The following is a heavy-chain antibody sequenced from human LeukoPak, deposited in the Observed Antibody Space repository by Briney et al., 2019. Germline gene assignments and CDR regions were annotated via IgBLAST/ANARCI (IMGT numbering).Heavy chain of an antibody. CDR1: GGSISSYY. D-gene: IGHD3-10*01. V-gene: IGHV4-59*01. J-gene: IGHJ3*02. CDR3: ARETRGRFGLPHPHDAFDI. CDR2: IYYSGST. Sequence: SETLSLTCTVSGGSISSYYLSWIRQPPGKGLEWIGYIYYSGSTNYNPSLKSRVTISVDTSKNQFSLKLSSVTAADTAVYYCARETRGRFGLPHPHDAFDIWGQGTMVTVSS.